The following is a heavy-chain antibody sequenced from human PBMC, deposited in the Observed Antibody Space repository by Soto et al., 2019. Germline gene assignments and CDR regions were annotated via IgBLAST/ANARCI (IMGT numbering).Heavy chain of an antibody. CDR2: INHSGHT. V-gene: IGHV4-34*01. CDR3: ARAPKVSGSSQTRPDF. CDR1: GGSFSGYY. Sequence: SETLSLTCAVYGGSFSGYYWSWIRQPPGKGLEWIGEINHSGHTNYSPSLKSRVSISIDTSKKQFSLNLASVSAADTAVYYCARAPKVSGSSQTRPDFWGQGTLVTVSS. J-gene: IGHJ4*02. D-gene: IGHD6-6*01.